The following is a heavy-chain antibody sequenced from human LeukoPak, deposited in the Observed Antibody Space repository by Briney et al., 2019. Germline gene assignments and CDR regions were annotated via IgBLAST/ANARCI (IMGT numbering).Heavy chain of an antibody. CDR1: GGSFSGYY. Sequence: SETLSLTCAVYGGSFSGYYWSWIRQPPGKGLEWIGEINHSGSTNYNPSLKSRVTISVDTSKNQFSLKLSSVTAADTAVYYCARDLWYYYWGQGTLVTVSS. V-gene: IGHV4-34*01. J-gene: IGHJ4*02. D-gene: IGHD2-8*01. CDR3: ARDLWYYY. CDR2: INHSGST.